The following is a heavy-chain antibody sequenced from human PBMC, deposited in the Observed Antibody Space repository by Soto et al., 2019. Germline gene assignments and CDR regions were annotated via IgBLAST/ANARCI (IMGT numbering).Heavy chain of an antibody. CDR2: IGTAGDT. CDR3: ARVIPVHYSDSSGPSRAFDI. J-gene: IGHJ3*02. CDR1: GFTFSSYD. V-gene: IGHV3-13*01. Sequence: GGSLRLSCAASGFTFSSYDMHWVRQATGKGLEWVSAIGTAGDTYYPGSVKGRFTISRENAKNSLYLQMNSLRAEDTAVYYCARVIPVHYSDSSGPSRAFDIWGQGTMVTVS. D-gene: IGHD3-22*01.